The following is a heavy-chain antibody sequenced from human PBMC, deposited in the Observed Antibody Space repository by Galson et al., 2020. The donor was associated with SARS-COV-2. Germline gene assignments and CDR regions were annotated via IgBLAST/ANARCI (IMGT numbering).Heavy chain of an antibody. CDR3: ARALLRITMIVVVPNWFDP. Sequence: SETLSLTCTVSGGSISSSSYYWGWIRQPPGKGLEWIGSIYYSGSTYYNPSLKSRVTISVDTSKNQFSLKLSSVTAADTAVYYCARALLRITMIVVVPNWFDPWGQGTLVTVAS. J-gene: IGHJ5*02. V-gene: IGHV4-39*07. CDR2: IYYSGST. CDR1: GGSISSSSYY. D-gene: IGHD3-22*01.